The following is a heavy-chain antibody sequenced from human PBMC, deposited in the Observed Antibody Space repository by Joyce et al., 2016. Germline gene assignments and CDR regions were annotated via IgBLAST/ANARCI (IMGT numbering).Heavy chain of an antibody. CDR1: GGSISSNTYY. V-gene: IGHV4-39*01. J-gene: IGHJ4*02. CDR3: ARQEDFFGLGSFWSK. Sequence: QLQLQESGPGLVKPSETLSLICTVSGGSISSNTYYWAWIREPPGKGLEWIGSIYFSGSTYYNPSLKSRVSISVDTSKSQFSLKLRSVTAADTAVYYCARQEDFFGLGSFWSKWGQGTLVTVSS. D-gene: IGHD3-10*01. CDR2: IYFSGST.